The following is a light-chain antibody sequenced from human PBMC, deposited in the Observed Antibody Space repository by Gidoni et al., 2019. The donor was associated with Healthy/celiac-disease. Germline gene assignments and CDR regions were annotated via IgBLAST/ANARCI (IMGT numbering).Light chain of an antibody. CDR2: GAS. Sequence: EIVLTPSPGTLSLSPGERATLSCRASQSVSSSYLAWYQQKPGQAPRLLIYGASSRATGIPDRFSGSGSGTDFTLTISRLEPEDFAVYYCQQYGSSPPRLTFXGXTKVEIK. J-gene: IGKJ4*01. CDR1: QSVSSSY. CDR3: QQYGSSPPRLT. V-gene: IGKV3-20*01.